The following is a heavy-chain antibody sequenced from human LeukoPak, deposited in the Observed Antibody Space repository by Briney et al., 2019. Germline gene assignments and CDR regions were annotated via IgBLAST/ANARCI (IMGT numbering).Heavy chain of an antibody. D-gene: IGHD3-10*01. Sequence: ASVKVSCKASGGTFSSYAVSWVRQAPGQGLEWMGWISAYNGNTNYAQKLQGRVTMTTDTSTSTAYMEPRSLRSDDTAVYYCARGITMVRGVPIALHFDYWGQGTLVTVSS. CDR2: ISAYNGNT. CDR1: GGTFSSYA. CDR3: ARGITMVRGVPIALHFDY. V-gene: IGHV1-18*01. J-gene: IGHJ4*02.